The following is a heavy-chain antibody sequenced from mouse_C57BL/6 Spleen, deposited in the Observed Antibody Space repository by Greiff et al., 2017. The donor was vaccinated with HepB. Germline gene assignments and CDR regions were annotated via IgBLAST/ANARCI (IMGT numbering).Heavy chain of an antibody. Sequence: EVKVVESGGGLVQSGRSLRLSCATSGFTFSDFYMEWVRQAPGKGLEWIAASRNKANDYTTEYSASVKGRFIVSRDTSQSILYLQMNALRAEDTAIYYCARDASYYGPMDYWGQGTSVTVSS. CDR2: SRNKANDYTT. V-gene: IGHV7-1*01. CDR1: GFTFSDFY. D-gene: IGHD2-10*01. J-gene: IGHJ4*01. CDR3: ARDASYYGPMDY.